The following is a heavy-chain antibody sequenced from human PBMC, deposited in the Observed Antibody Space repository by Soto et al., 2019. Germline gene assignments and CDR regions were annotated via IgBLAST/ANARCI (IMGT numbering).Heavy chain of an antibody. CDR3: TTDLPQLADDAFDI. CDR1: GFTFSNAW. CDR2: IKSKTDGGAT. D-gene: IGHD6-6*01. V-gene: IGHV3-15*01. J-gene: IGHJ3*02. Sequence: GSLRLSCAASGFTFSNAWMSWVRQAPGKGLEWVGRIKSKTDGGATDYAAPVKGRFTISRDDSKNTLYLQMNSLKTEDTAVYYCTTDLPQLADDAFDIWGQGTMVTVSS.